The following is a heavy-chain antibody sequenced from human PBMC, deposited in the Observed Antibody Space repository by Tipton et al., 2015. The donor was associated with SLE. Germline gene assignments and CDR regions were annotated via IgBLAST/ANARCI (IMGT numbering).Heavy chain of an antibody. CDR1: GFTFSSYG. CDR3: AIFGGSSDAFDI. CDR2: IWYDGSNK. D-gene: IGHD3-16*01. J-gene: IGHJ3*02. V-gene: IGHV3-33*01. Sequence: SLRLSCAASGFTFSSYGMHWVRQAPGKGLEWVAVIWYDGSNKYYADSVKGRFTISRDNSKNTLYLQMNSLRAEDTAVYYCAIFGGSSDAFDIWGQGTMVTVSS.